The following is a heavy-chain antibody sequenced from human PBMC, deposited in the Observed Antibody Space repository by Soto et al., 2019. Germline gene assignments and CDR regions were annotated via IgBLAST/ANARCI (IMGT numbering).Heavy chain of an antibody. Sequence: SCAASGFTFSSYAMSWVRQAPGKGLEWVSAISGSGGSTYYADSVKGRFTISKDNSKNTLYLQMNSLRAEDTAVYYCARDLSGDYGALDTWGQGTMVTVSS. CDR3: ARDLSGDYGALDT. J-gene: IGHJ3*02. CDR2: ISGSGGST. D-gene: IGHD4-17*01. V-gene: IGHV3-23*01. CDR1: GFTFSSYA.